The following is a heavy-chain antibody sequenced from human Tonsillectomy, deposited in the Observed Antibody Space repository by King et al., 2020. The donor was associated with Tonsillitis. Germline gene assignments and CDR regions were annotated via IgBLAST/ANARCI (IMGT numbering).Heavy chain of an antibody. CDR1: GFTFRSYG. V-gene: IGHV3-30*18. D-gene: IGHD3-9*01. Sequence: VQLVESGGGVVQPGRSLRLSCAASGFTFRSYGMHWVRQAPGKGLEWVALISYDRSNKYYADSVKGRITISRDNSKNTLYLQMNSLRPDDTAVYYCAKDIAHHGRYCDWPAGYWGQGTLVTVSS. J-gene: IGHJ4*02. CDR2: ISYDRSNK. CDR3: AKDIAHHGRYCDWPAGY.